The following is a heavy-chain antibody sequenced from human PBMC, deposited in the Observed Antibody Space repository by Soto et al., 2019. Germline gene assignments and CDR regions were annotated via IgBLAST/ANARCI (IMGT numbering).Heavy chain of an antibody. CDR3: ARIGSGWYGGMYYYRMDV. CDR1: GGSFSGYY. J-gene: IGHJ6*02. CDR2: INHSGST. V-gene: IGHV4-34*01. Sequence: SETLSLTCAVYGGSFSGYYWSWIRQPPGKGLEWIGEINHSGSTNYNPSLKSRVTISVDTSKNQFSLKLSSVTAADTAVYYCARIGSGWYGGMYYYRMDVWGQGTTVTVSS. D-gene: IGHD6-19*01.